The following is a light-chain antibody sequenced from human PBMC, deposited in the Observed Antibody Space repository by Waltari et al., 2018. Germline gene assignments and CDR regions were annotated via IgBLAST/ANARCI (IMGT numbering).Light chain of an antibody. CDR1: QNIGNY. J-gene: IGKJ4*01. Sequence: DIQMTQSPSSLSASVGDRVTITCRATQNIGNYISWYQQKQGQAPKLLISTASTLQSGVPLRFSGSGSGTDFTLAISSLQPEDSATYYCQQTYDAPLSFGGGTKVQIK. CDR3: QQTYDAPLS. V-gene: IGKV1-39*01. CDR2: TAS.